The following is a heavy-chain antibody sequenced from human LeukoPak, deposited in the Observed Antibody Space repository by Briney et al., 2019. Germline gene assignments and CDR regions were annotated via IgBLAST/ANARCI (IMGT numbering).Heavy chain of an antibody. V-gene: IGHV3-23*01. CDR3: AKDRRIAARFDY. CDR2: ISGSGGST. Sequence: GGSLRLSCAASGFTFSSYAMCWVRQAPGKGLEWVSAISGSGGSTYYADSVKGRFTISRDNSKNTLYLQMNSLGAEDTAVYYCAKDRRIAARFDYWGQGTLVTVSS. CDR1: GFTFSSYA. J-gene: IGHJ4*02. D-gene: IGHD6-6*01.